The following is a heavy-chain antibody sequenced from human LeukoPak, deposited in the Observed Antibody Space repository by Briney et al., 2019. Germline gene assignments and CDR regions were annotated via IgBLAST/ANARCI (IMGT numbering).Heavy chain of an antibody. CDR2: IYSSGST. CDR3: ARAGNGYNPFLFDY. CDR1: GGSISDYY. V-gene: IGHV4-59*01. D-gene: IGHD5-24*01. J-gene: IGHJ4*02. Sequence: PSETLSLTCTVSGGSISDYYWSWIRQPPGKGLEWIGCIYSSGSTNYDPSLKSRLTISVDTSKNQFSLKLSSVTAADTAVYYCARAGNGYNPFLFDYWGQGTLVTVSS.